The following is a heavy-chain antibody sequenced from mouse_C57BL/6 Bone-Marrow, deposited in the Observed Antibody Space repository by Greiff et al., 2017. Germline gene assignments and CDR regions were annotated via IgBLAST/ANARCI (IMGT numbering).Heavy chain of an antibody. CDR2: IYPRSGNT. J-gene: IGHJ4*01. Sequence: QVQLKESGAELARPGASVKLSCKASGYTFTSYGISWVKQRTGQGLEWIGEIYPRSGNTYYNEKFKGKATLTADKSSSTAYMGLRSLTSEDSAVYLCARAKFAMDYWGQGTSVTVSS. V-gene: IGHV1-81*01. CDR3: ARAKFAMDY. D-gene: IGHD1-3*01. CDR1: GYTFTSYG.